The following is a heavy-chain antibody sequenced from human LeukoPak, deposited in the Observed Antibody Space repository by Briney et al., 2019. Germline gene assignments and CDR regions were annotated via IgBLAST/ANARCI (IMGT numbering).Heavy chain of an antibody. Sequence: ASVKVSCKASGYTFTSYAMHWVRQAPGQRLEWMGWINAGNGNTKYSQKFQGRVTITRDTSASTAYMELSSLRSEDTAVYYCARDRRDCSGGSCYYLLSYWGQGTLVTVSS. CDR2: INAGNGNT. CDR1: GYTFTSYA. V-gene: IGHV1-3*01. CDR3: ARDRRDCSGGSCYYLLSY. D-gene: IGHD2-15*01. J-gene: IGHJ4*02.